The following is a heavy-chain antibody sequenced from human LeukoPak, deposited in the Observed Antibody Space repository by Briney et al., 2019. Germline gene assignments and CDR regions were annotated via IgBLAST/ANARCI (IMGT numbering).Heavy chain of an antibody. J-gene: IGHJ5*02. CDR3: ARNSGDL. Sequence: SETLSLTCTVSGASIKTYYWTWIRQPAGKGLEWIGRIYTGGSTSYNASLKSRVTMSVDTSKNQFSLRLTSVTAADTAVYYCARNSGDLWGQGTLVTVSS. D-gene: IGHD4-23*01. CDR2: IYTGGST. CDR1: GASIKTYY. V-gene: IGHV4-4*07.